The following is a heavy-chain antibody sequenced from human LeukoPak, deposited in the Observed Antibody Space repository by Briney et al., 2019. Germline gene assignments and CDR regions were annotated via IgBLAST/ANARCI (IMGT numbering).Heavy chain of an antibody. CDR1: GFTFSEFW. CDR3: ARDFDYPAS. V-gene: IGHV3-74*01. J-gene: IGHJ5*02. Sequence: PGGSLRLSCAASGFTFSEFWMYWVRQAPGKGLLYVSRLNRDGTITNYADSVKGRFTISRDNAKNTLYLQMNSLRAEDTAMYFCARDFDYPASWGQGTLVTVSS. D-gene: IGHD3-9*01. CDR2: LNRDGTIT.